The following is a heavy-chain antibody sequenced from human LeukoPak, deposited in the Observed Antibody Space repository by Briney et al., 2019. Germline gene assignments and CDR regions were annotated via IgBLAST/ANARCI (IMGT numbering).Heavy chain of an antibody. CDR2: ISYDGSKK. CDR1: GFTFSDYY. V-gene: IGHV3-30*03. Sequence: GGSLRLSCAASGFTFSDYYMSWLRQAPGKGLEWVAVISYDGSKKYYADSVKGRFTISRDNSKNTLYLQMNSLRVEDTAVYYCARVQREYYYDSSGIMGNWGQGTLVTVSS. J-gene: IGHJ4*02. CDR3: ARVQREYYYDSSGIMGN. D-gene: IGHD3-22*01.